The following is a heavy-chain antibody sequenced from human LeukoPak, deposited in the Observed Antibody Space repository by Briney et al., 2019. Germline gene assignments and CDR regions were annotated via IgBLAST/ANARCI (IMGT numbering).Heavy chain of an antibody. Sequence: PGGSLRLSCAASGFTFSSYWMSWVRQAPGKGLEWVANIKQDGSEKYYVDSVKGRFTISRDNAKNSLYLQMNSLRAEDTAVYYCAKDGSGYYYDRYFDYWGQGTLVTVSS. CDR3: AKDGSGYYYDRYFDY. D-gene: IGHD3-22*01. CDR2: IKQDGSEK. V-gene: IGHV3-7*01. J-gene: IGHJ4*02. CDR1: GFTFSSYW.